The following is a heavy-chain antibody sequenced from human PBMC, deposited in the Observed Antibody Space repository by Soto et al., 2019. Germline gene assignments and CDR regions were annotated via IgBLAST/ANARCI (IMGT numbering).Heavy chain of an antibody. CDR1: GGTFSSYA. J-gene: IGHJ4*02. D-gene: IGHD6-6*01. Sequence: GASVKVSCKASGGTFSSYAISWVRQAPGQGLEWMGGIIPIFGTANYAQKFQGRVTITADESTSTAYTELSSLRSEDTTVYYCARAGNSSSPGAFDYWGQGTLVTVSS. CDR3: ARAGNSSSPGAFDY. V-gene: IGHV1-69*13. CDR2: IIPIFGTA.